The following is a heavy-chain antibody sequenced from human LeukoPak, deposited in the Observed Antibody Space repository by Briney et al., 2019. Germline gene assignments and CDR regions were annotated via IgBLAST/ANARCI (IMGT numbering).Heavy chain of an antibody. CDR2: IYSGGRS. CDR3: ARESNSGYYLSY. CDR1: GFTVSTNY. D-gene: IGHD3-22*01. J-gene: IGHJ4*02. V-gene: IGHV3-66*01. Sequence: GGSLRLSCAASGFTVSTNYMSWVRQAPGKGLEWVSVIYSGGRSYYADSVKGRFTISRDNSKDTLYLQMNSLRAEDTAVYYCARESNSGYYLSYWGQGTLVTVSS.